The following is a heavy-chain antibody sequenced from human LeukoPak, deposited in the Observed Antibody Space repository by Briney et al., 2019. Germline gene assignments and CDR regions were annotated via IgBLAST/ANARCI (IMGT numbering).Heavy chain of an antibody. V-gene: IGHV1-8*01. J-gene: IGHJ4*02. CDR2: MNPNSGNT. CDR3: ARVDIRYFDWLSDY. CDR1: GYTFTSYD. D-gene: IGHD3-9*01. Sequence: ASVKVSCTASGYTFTSYDINWVRQATGQGLEWMGWMNPNSGNTGYAQKFQGRVTMTRNTSISTAYMELSSLRSEDMAVYYCARVDIRYFDWLSDYWGQGTLVTVSS.